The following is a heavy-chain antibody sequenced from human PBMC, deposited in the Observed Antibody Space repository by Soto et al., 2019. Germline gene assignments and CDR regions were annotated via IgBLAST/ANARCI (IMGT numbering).Heavy chain of an antibody. D-gene: IGHD3-16*01. V-gene: IGHV1-18*04. Sequence: QVLLVQSGAEVKKPGASVKVSCKASGYSFSTYGVSWVRQAPGQGLEWMGWLNTGDGNTAYAQKLQGRITLTTDTSTTTAYMERRSLRSDDTAIYYCARGENNGSAGDGVDHWGQGTLVTVSS. CDR2: LNTGDGNT. J-gene: IGHJ4*02. CDR1: GYSFSTYG. CDR3: ARGENNGSAGDGVDH.